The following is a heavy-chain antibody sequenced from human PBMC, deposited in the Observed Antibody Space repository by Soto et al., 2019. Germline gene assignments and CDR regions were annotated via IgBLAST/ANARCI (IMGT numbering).Heavy chain of an antibody. CDR1: GGSISSYY. CDR3: ARDFYDSSGYLDAFDI. V-gene: IGHV4-59*01. CDR2: IYYNGST. J-gene: IGHJ3*02. D-gene: IGHD3-22*01. Sequence: SETLSLTCTVSGGSISSYYWNWIRQPPGKGLEWIGYIYYNGSTNYNPSLKSRVTISVDTSKSQFSLKLSSVTAADTAVYYCARDFYDSSGYLDAFDIWRQGTMVTVSS.